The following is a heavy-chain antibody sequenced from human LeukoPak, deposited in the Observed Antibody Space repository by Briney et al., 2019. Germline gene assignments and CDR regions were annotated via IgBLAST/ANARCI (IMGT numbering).Heavy chain of an antibody. CDR2: INEDGSYK. CDR3: ARDATRGGDNDY. D-gene: IGHD2-21*02. Sequence: ETLSLTCTVSGVSISSGGYYWSWVRQAPGKGLEWVANINEDGSYKYHADSVKGRLTISRDNAKNSLYLQMNSLRAEDTAVYYCARDATRGGDNDYWGQGTRVIVSS. J-gene: IGHJ4*02. V-gene: IGHV3-7*01. CDR1: GVSISSGGYY.